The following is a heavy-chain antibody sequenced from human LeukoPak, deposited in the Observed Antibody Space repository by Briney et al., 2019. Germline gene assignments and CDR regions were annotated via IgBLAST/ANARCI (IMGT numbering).Heavy chain of an antibody. V-gene: IGHV4-30-4*01. D-gene: IGHD3-10*01. J-gene: IGHJ4*02. CDR3: ARGRYYGSGSYYPFDY. Sequence: IPSQTPSLTCTVSGGSISSGDYYWSWIRQPPGKGLEWIGYIYYSGSTYYNPSLKSRVTISVDTSKNQFSLKLSSVTAADTAVYYCARGRYYGSGSYYPFDYWGQGTLVTVSS. CDR1: GGSISSGDYY. CDR2: IYYSGST.